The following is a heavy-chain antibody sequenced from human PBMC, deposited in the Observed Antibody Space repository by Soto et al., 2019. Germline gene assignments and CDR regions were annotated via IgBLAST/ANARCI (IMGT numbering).Heavy chain of an antibody. CDR1: GFTFSSSW. V-gene: IGHV3-7*01. J-gene: IGHJ4*02. CDR2: IKQDGSET. CDR3: TRRIAAAGSFDY. D-gene: IGHD6-13*01. Sequence: EVQLVESGGGLVQPGGSLRLSCAASGFTFSSSWMSWVRQAPGKGLEWVANIKQDGSETYYVDSVKCRFTISRDNAKNSLYMQMNPLRAEDTDVYYCTRRIAAAGSFDYWGQGTLVTVSS.